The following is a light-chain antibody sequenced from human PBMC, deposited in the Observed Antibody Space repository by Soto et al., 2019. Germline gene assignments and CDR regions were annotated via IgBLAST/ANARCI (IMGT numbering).Light chain of an antibody. V-gene: IGLV2-14*01. Sequence: QSVLTQPSSVSGSPGQSITISCTGTSSDVGDYNYVYWYQQHPGKAPKLMIYEVSNRPLGVSNPFSGSKSGNKDSLTISGLQAEYAADYFCSSYTSTSTLHYVFGTGTKVTVL. J-gene: IGLJ1*01. CDR1: SSDVGDYNY. CDR2: EVS. CDR3: SSYTSTSTLHYV.